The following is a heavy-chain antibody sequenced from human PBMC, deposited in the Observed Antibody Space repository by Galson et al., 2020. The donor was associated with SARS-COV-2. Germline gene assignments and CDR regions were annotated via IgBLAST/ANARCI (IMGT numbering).Heavy chain of an antibody. D-gene: IGHD3-10*01. CDR2: LYYGGKT. J-gene: IGHJ4*02. CDR1: GGSINIYY. CDR3: AGLPVVRGVDY. Sequence: ASETLSLTCTVPGGSINIYYWSWIRQPPGKGLEWIGYLYYGGKTNSNPSLKSRDTISVDTSKSQFSLTLSTVTAADTAVYYCAGLPVVRGVDYWGQGILVTVSS. V-gene: IGHV4-59*01.